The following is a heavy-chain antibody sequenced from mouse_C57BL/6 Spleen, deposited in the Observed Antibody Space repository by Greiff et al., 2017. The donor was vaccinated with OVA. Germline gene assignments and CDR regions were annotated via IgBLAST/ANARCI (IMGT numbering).Heavy chain of an antibody. CDR3: TRGYYGSEDAMDY. J-gene: IGHJ4*01. D-gene: IGHD1-1*01. CDR1: GYTFTSYW. V-gene: IGHV1-5*01. Sequence: VQLQQSGTVLARPGASVKMSCKTSGYTFTSYWMHWVKQRPGQGLEWIGAIYPGNSDTSYNQKFKGKAKLTAVTSASTAYMELSSLTNEDAAVYYCTRGYYGSEDAMDYWGQGTSVTVSS. CDR2: IYPGNSDT.